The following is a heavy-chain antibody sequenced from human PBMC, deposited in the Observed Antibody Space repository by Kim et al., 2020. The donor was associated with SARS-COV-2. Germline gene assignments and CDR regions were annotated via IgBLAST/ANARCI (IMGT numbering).Heavy chain of an antibody. CDR3: ATSSAITAADPTFDY. CDR2: IYYSGST. V-gene: IGHV4-59*01. D-gene: IGHD6-13*01. Sequence: SETLSLTCTVSGASIYSYYWSWIRQPPGKGLEWIGYIYYSGSTNYNPSLKSRVTISVDTSKNKFSLRLASVTAADTAVYYCATSSAITAADPTFDYWGQGTLVTVSS. J-gene: IGHJ4*02. CDR1: GASIYSYY.